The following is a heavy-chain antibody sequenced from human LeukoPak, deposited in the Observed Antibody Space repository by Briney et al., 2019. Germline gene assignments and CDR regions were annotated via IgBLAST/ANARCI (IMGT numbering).Heavy chain of an antibody. V-gene: IGHV3-7*01. Sequence: GGPLRLSCAASGFTISNLWMTWVRQAPGKGLECVANIKGDGSEKNYVDSVKGRFTISRDDAKNSLYLQMNSLRAEDMAVYYCAKVAYYYDSSGYWGDYWGQGTLVTVSS. CDR3: AKVAYYYDSSGYWGDY. J-gene: IGHJ4*02. CDR2: IKGDGSEK. D-gene: IGHD3-22*01. CDR1: GFTISNLW.